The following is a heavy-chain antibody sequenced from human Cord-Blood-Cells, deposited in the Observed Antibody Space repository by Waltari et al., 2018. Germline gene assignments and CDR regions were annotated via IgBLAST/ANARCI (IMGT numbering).Heavy chain of an antibody. CDR2: MNPNSGNT. J-gene: IGHJ6*03. Sequence: QVQLVQSGAEVKKPGASVKVSCKASGYTFTSYDINWVRQATGPGLEWMGWMNPNSGNTGYAQKFQGRVTMTRNTSISTAYMELSSLRSEDTAVYYCARLVRFLEWFTPTYYYYYMDVWGKGTTVTVSS. CDR1: GYTFTSYD. D-gene: IGHD3-3*01. CDR3: ARLVRFLEWFTPTYYYYYMDV. V-gene: IGHV1-8*01.